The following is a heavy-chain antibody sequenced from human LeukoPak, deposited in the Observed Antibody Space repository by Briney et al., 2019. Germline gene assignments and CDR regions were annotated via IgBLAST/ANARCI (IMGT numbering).Heavy chain of an antibody. CDR1: GFTFSTYA. V-gene: IGHV3-23*01. J-gene: IGHJ4*02. Sequence: GGSLRLSCAASGFTFSTYAMSWVRQAPGKGLEWVSAIIGSGDSTYYADSVKGRFTISRGNSKNTLYLQMDSLRAEDTAVYYCAKDQCTSTSCYKGDYWGQGTLVTVSS. CDR3: AKDQCTSTSCYKGDY. CDR2: IIGSGDST. D-gene: IGHD2-2*02.